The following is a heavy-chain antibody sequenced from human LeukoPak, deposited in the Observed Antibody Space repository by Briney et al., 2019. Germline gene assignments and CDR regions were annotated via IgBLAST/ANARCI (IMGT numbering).Heavy chain of an antibody. J-gene: IGHJ4*02. V-gene: IGHV3-21*01. Sequence: PGGSLRLSCAASGFTFSSYSMNWVRQAPGKGLEWVSSISSSSSYIYYADSVKGRFTISRDNAKNSLYLQMNSLRAEDKAVYYCARAGYYGSGSYYFDYWGQGTLVTVSS. D-gene: IGHD3-10*01. CDR1: GFTFSSYS. CDR3: ARAGYYGSGSYYFDY. CDR2: ISSSSSYI.